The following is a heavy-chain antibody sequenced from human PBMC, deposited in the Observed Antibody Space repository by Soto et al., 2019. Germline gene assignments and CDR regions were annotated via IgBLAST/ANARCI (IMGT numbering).Heavy chain of an antibody. CDR2: ISSNGGST. Sequence: PGGSLRLSCSASGFTFSSYAMHWVRQAPGKGLEYVSAISSNGGSTYYADSVKGRFTISRDNSKNTLYLQMSSLRAEDTAVYYCVKGRFSGGPSNAPFDYWGQGTLVTVS. CDR1: GFTFSSYA. CDR3: VKGRFSGGPSNAPFDY. D-gene: IGHD2-15*01. J-gene: IGHJ4*02. V-gene: IGHV3-64D*08.